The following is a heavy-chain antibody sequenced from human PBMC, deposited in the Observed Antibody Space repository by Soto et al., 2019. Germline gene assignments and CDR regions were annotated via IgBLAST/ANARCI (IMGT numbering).Heavy chain of an antibody. D-gene: IGHD3-16*01. Sequence: EVQLVESGGGVVRPGGSLRLSCAASGFIFGAHAMSWVRQAPGKGLEWVSAINWIGGSTNYAASMKDRFTISRDNAKTSLYLQMSSLRAEDTALYYCARHGGTPDLYFAYWGQGTPVTVSS. CDR1: GFIFGAHA. J-gene: IGHJ4*02. V-gene: IGHV3-20*04. CDR3: ARHGGTPDLYFAY. CDR2: INWIGGST.